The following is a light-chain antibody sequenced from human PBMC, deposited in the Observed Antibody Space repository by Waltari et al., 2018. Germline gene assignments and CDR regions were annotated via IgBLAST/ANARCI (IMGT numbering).Light chain of an antibody. CDR1: QGVSSN. V-gene: IGKV3-15*01. J-gene: IGKJ4*01. CDR3: QQDNNWPLT. CDR2: GAS. Sequence: EIVMTQSPATLSVSPGERATLSCRASQGVSSNLTWYHQKPGQAPRLLIYGASTRANGVPARFSGGGSGTEFTLTISSLQSEDVTVYYCQQDNNWPLTFGGGTKVEIK.